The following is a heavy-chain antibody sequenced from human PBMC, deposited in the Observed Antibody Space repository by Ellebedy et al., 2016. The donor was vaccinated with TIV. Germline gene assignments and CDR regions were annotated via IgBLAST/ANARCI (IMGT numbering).Heavy chain of an antibody. D-gene: IGHD3-22*01. V-gene: IGHV1-3*01. CDR1: GYTFTTYA. J-gene: IGHJ5*02. CDR3: ARGYNDSTSGGFDP. CDR2: INAGNGNT. Sequence: AASVKVSCKASGYTFTTYAMHWVRQAPGQRLEWMGWINAGNGNTEYSQKFQGRVTITRDTSASTAYMQLSSLRSEDTAVYYCARGYNDSTSGGFDPWGQGTLVTVSS.